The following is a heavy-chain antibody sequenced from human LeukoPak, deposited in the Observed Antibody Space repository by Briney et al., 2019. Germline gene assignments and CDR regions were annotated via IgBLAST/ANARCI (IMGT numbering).Heavy chain of an antibody. CDR1: GGSISSSSYY. CDR3: ARPRYNWNHSFDP. D-gene: IGHD1-20*01. V-gene: IGHV4-39*01. J-gene: IGHJ5*02. Sequence: SETLSLTCTVSGGSISSSSYYWGWIRQPPGKGLEWIGSIYYSGSTYYNPSLKSRVTISVDTSKNQFSLKLSSVTAADTAVYYCARPRYNWNHSFDPWGQGTLVTVSS. CDR2: IYYSGST.